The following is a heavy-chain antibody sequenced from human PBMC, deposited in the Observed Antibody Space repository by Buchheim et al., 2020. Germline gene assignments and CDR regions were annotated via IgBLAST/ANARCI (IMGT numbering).Heavy chain of an antibody. Sequence: QVQLVESGGGVVQPGRSLRLSCAASGFTFSSYGMHWVRQAPGKGLEWVAVIWYDGSNKYYADSVKGRFTISRAHSKTPVYLQMNSLRAEDTAVYYCARNFVVVPDYWGQGTL. J-gene: IGHJ4*02. CDR1: GFTFSSYG. CDR3: ARNFVVVPDY. V-gene: IGHV3-33*01. CDR2: IWYDGSNK. D-gene: IGHD2-15*01.